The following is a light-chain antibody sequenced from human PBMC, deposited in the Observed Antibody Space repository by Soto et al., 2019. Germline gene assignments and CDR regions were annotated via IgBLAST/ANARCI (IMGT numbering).Light chain of an antibody. Sequence: ESVLTQSPATLSLSPGERAALSFRASQSVSSSLAWYQQKPGQAPRLLIYGASIRATGIPARLSGSSSRTGFTLTISRMQSEDFGVYYCQQYKNWWTFGQGTKVDIK. CDR3: QQYKNWWT. CDR2: GAS. V-gene: IGKV3-15*01. CDR1: QSVSSS. J-gene: IGKJ1*01.